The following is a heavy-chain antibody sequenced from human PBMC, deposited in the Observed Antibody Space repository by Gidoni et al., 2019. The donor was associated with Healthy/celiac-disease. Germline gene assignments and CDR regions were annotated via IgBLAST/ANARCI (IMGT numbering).Heavy chain of an antibody. V-gene: IGHV4-59*01. D-gene: IGHD3-3*01. Sequence: QVQLPESGPGLVKPSDTLSLTCTVPGASISSYYWSWLRQPPGKGLEWIGYIYYSGSTNYNPSLKSRVTISVDTSKNQFSLKLSSVTAADTAVYYCALGNFWSGYPGGYWGQGTLVTVSS. J-gene: IGHJ4*02. CDR2: IYYSGST. CDR3: ALGNFWSGYPGGY. CDR1: GASISSYY.